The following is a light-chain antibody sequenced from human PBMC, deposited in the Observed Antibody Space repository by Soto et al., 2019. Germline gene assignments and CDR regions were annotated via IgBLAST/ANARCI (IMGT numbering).Light chain of an antibody. CDR2: GAS. Sequence: EIVMTQSPATLSVSPGERATLSCRASQSVSSNLAWYQQKPGQAPRLLIYGASIRATGIPARFSGSGSGTDFTLAISSLQSEDFAIYYCQQYDSWPPITFGQGTRLDIK. V-gene: IGKV3-15*01. CDR1: QSVSSN. J-gene: IGKJ5*01. CDR3: QQYDSWPPIT.